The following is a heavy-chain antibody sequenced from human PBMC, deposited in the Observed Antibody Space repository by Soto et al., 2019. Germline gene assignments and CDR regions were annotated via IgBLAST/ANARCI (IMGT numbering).Heavy chain of an antibody. D-gene: IGHD2-21*02. CDR3: VREDDGGDRDYYGLDV. Sequence: SETLSLTCTVSGGSISSYYWSWIRQPPGKGLEWIGYIHYSGSVNYNPSLKSRVSMPVDTSKNLFSLKLSSVTAADTAVYFCVREDDGGDRDYYGLDVWGQGTTVTVSS. CDR2: IHYSGSV. V-gene: IGHV4-59*12. J-gene: IGHJ6*02. CDR1: GGSISSYY.